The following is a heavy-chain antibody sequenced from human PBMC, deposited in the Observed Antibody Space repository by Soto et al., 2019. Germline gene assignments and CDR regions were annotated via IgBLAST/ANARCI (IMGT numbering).Heavy chain of an antibody. J-gene: IGHJ6*03. CDR3: AMYYGSGIYSGGYCYYYIDV. CDR2: INSDGSRT. Sequence: EVQLVESGGGLVQPGGSLRLSCEASGFTFSSYWMHWVRQAPGKGLVWVSRINSDGSRTSYADSVKGRFTISRDNAKNSMYLQMNRPRAEDTDVYYCAMYYGSGIYSGGYCYYYIDVWGKGTPVTVSS. V-gene: IGHV3-74*01. D-gene: IGHD3-10*01. CDR1: GFTFSSYW.